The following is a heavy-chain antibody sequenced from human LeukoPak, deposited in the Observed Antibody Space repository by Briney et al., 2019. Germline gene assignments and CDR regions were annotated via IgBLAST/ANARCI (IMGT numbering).Heavy chain of an antibody. CDR2: IYYSGST. CDR3: ARWGVGVFDY. J-gene: IGHJ4*02. V-gene: IGHV4-39*01. D-gene: IGHD3-10*01. Sequence: SETLSLTCTVSGGSISSSSYYWGWIRQPPGTGLEWIGSIYYSGSTYYNPSLKSRVTISVDTSKNQFSLKLSSVTAADTAVYYCARWGVGVFDYWGQGTLVTVSS. CDR1: GGSISSSSYY.